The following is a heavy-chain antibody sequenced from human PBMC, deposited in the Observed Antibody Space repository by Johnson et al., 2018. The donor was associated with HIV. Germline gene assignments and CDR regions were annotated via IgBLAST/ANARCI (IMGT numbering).Heavy chain of an antibody. Sequence: QVQLVESGGGLVKPGGSLRLSCVASGFTFSDYYMTWIRQAPGTGLEWLSFISRSGDIIRYADSVKGRFTISRDNSKNTLYLQMNSLRAEDTAVYYCARDLQGRDAFDIWGQGTMVTVSS. CDR1: GFTFSDYY. CDR3: ARDLQGRDAFDI. J-gene: IGHJ3*02. CDR2: ISRSGDII. V-gene: IGHV3-11*04.